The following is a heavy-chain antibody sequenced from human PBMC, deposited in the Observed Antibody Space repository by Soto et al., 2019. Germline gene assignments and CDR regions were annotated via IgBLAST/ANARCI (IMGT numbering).Heavy chain of an antibody. CDR3: AKEGPGGGRHFYYAMDV. CDR1: GFTFNDYS. CDR2: ISSSGTYI. J-gene: IGHJ6*02. Sequence: PGGSLRLSCEASGFTFNDYSMDWVRQAPEKGLEWVSSISSSGTYIYYADSVKGRFATSRDNANNVMYLQMDTLRAEDTAVYYCAKEGPGGGRHFYYAMDVWGQGTTVTVSS. V-gene: IGHV3-21*01. D-gene: IGHD1-26*01.